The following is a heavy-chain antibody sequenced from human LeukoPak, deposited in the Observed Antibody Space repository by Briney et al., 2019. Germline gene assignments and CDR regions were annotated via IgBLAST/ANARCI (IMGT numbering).Heavy chain of an antibody. CDR1: GGSISSGGYY. Sequence: SETLSLTCTVSGGSISSGGYYWSWIRQHPGKGLEWIGYIYYSGSTYYNPSLKSRVTISVDTSKNQFSLKLSSVTAADTAVYYCARVGPLRWFDPWGQGTLVTVSS. CDR3: ARVGPLRWFDP. J-gene: IGHJ5*02. D-gene: IGHD3-16*01. V-gene: IGHV4-31*03. CDR2: IYYSGST.